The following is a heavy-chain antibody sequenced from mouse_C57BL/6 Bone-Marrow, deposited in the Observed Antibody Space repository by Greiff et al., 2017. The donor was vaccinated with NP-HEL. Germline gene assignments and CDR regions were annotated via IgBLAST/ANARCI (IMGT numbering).Heavy chain of an antibody. J-gene: IGHJ1*03. CDR2: IYPRSGNT. CDR3: ARGPPSYYYGSSYWGYFDV. D-gene: IGHD1-1*01. CDR1: GYTFTSYG. V-gene: IGHV1-81*01. Sequence: VQLQQSGAELARPGASVKLSCKASGYTFTSYGISWVKQRTGQGLEWIGEIYPRSGNTYSNEKFKGKATLTADKSSSTAYMELRSLTSEDSAVYFCARGPPSYYYGSSYWGYFDVWGTGTTVTVSS.